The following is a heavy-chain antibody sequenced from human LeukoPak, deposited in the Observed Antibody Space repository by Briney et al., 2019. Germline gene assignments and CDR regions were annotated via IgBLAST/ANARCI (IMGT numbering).Heavy chain of an antibody. CDR1: GYTFTSYG. Sequence: ASVKVSCKASGYTFTSYGISWARQAPGQGLEWIGWISAYDDKRNSVQRFQDRITMTTDTSTSTSYLELRNLRSDDTAVYYCARVLVKTRGNYFHDDYWGQGTLVTVSS. V-gene: IGHV1-18*01. CDR2: ISAYDDKR. CDR3: ARVLVKTRGNYFHDDY. D-gene: IGHD2/OR15-2a*01. J-gene: IGHJ4*02.